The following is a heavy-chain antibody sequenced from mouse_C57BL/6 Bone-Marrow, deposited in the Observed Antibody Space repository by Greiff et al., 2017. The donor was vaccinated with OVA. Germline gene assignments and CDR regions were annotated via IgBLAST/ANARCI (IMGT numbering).Heavy chain of an antibody. D-gene: IGHD3-3*01. CDR1: GYTFTSYW. J-gene: IGHJ2*01. CDR2: IDPSDSYT. Sequence: QQSCKASGYTFTSYWMQWVKQRPGQGLEWIGEIDPSDSYTNYNQKFKGKATLTVDTSSSTAYMQLSSLTSEDSAVYYCARRAGTFLDYWGQGTTLTVSS. CDR3: ARRAGTFLDY. V-gene: IGHV1-50*01.